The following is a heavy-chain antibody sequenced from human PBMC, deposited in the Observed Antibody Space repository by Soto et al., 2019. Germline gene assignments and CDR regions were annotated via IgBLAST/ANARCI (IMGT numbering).Heavy chain of an antibody. J-gene: IGHJ6*03. CDR2: IYYSGST. Sequence: SETLSLTCTVSGGSISSSSYYWGWIRQPPGKGLEWIGSIYYSGSTYYNPSLKSRVTISVDTSKNQFSLKLSSVTAADTAVYYCASPNCTNGVCYTGSDYYYYMDVWGKGTTVTVSS. D-gene: IGHD2-8*01. CDR3: ASPNCTNGVCYTGSDYYYYMDV. CDR1: GGSISSSSYY. V-gene: IGHV4-39*01.